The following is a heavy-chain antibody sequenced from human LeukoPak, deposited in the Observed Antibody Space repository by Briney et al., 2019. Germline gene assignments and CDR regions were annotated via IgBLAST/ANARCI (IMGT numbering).Heavy chain of an antibody. CDR1: GGTFSSYA. D-gene: IGHD5-12*01. J-gene: IGHJ5*02. CDR3: AAFAGYDPLNWFDP. Sequence: ASVKVSCKASGGTFSSYAISWVRQAPGQGLEWMGGIIPIFGTANYAQKFQGRVTITTGESTSTAYMELSSLRSEDTAVYYCAAFAGYDPLNWFDPWGQGTLVTASS. V-gene: IGHV1-69*05. CDR2: IIPIFGTA.